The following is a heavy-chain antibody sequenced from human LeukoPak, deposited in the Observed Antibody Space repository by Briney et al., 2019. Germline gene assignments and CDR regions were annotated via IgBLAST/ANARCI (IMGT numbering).Heavy chain of an antibody. D-gene: IGHD3-16*02. V-gene: IGHV4-59*11. CDR3: ARGPIVSIDY. CDR1: GGSISSHY. Sequence: SETLSLTCTVSGGSISSHYWSWIRQPPGKGLEWIGYIYYSGSTNYNPSLKSRVTISVDTSKNQFSLKLSSVTAADTAVYYCARGPIVSIDYWGQETLVTVSS. CDR2: IYYSGST. J-gene: IGHJ4*02.